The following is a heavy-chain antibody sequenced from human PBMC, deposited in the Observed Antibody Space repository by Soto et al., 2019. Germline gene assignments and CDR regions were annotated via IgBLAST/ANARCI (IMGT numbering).Heavy chain of an antibody. CDR1: GYTFTSYD. CDR2: RNPNSGNT. V-gene: IGHV1-8*01. CDR3: ARGHNYDFWSGLYYYYYYMDV. J-gene: IGHJ6*03. Sequence: QVQLVQSGAEVKKPGASVKVSCKASGYTFTSYDINWVRQATGQGLEWMGWRNPNSGNTGYAQKFQGRVTMTRNTSISTAYMELRSLRSEDTAVYYCARGHNYDFWSGLYYYYYYMDVWGKGTTVTVSS. D-gene: IGHD3-3*01.